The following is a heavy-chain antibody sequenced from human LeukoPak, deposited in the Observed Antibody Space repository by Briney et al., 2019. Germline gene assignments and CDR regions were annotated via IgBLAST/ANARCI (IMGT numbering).Heavy chain of an antibody. CDR2: IYYSGST. CDR1: GGFISIVYYY. J-gene: IGHJ3*02. V-gene: IGHV4-30-4*01. D-gene: IGHD4-17*01. Sequence: PSQTLSLTCTVSGGFISIVYYYWSWIRQPPGKGLEWIGYIYYSGSTYYNPSLKSHVTISVDTSKNQFSLKLSSVTAADTAVYYCAREGYGDYQPEDAFDIWGQGTMVTVSS. CDR3: AREGYGDYQPEDAFDI.